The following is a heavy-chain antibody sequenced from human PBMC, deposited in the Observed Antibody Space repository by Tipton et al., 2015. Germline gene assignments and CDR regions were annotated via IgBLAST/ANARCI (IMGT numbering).Heavy chain of an antibody. CDR3: ARGRRNYYDGSGYYLDY. V-gene: IGHV1-18*01. J-gene: IGHJ4*02. D-gene: IGHD3-22*01. Sequence: QSGAEVKKPGASVKVSCKASDYTFTNKGVTWVRQAPGQGLEWVGWISADYGLTNYVQGLQGRISLTTDTSTNTAYMELRNLRSDDTAVYYCARGRRNYYDGSGYYLDYWGQGTLVTVSS. CDR2: ISADYGLT. CDR1: DYTFTNKG.